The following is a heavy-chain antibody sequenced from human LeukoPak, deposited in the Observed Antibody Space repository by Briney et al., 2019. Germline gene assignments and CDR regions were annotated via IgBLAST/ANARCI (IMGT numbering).Heavy chain of an antibody. CDR2: ISSSSTI. D-gene: IGHD3-9*01. V-gene: IGHV3-48*01. CDR3: ARDDDILTGSTAFDY. Sequence: GGSLRLSCAASGFTFSSYSMNWVRQAPGKGLEWVSYISSSSTIYYADSVKGRFTISRDNAKNSLYPQMNSLRAEDTAVYYCARDDDILTGSTAFDYWGQGTLVTVSS. J-gene: IGHJ4*02. CDR1: GFTFSSYS.